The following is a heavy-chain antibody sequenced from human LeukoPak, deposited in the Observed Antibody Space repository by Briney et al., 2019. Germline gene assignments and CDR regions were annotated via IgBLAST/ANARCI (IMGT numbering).Heavy chain of an antibody. V-gene: IGHV3-33*01. Sequence: GGSLRLSCAASGFTFSSYGMHWVRQAPGKGLEWVALIWYDGSNKYYADSVRGRLTISRDNSKNTLYLQMNSLRAEDTAVYYCAREGPRGNSQFDYWGQGTLVTVSS. CDR2: IWYDGSNK. D-gene: IGHD2/OR15-2a*01. J-gene: IGHJ4*02. CDR3: AREGPRGNSQFDY. CDR1: GFTFSSYG.